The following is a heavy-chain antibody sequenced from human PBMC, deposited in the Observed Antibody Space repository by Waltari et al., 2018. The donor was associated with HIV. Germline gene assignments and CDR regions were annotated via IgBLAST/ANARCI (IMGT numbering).Heavy chain of an antibody. CDR2: ISSSSSTI. V-gene: IGHV3-48*01. CDR1: GFTFSSYS. D-gene: IGHD1-20*01. Sequence: EVQLVESGGGLVQPGGSLRLSCAASGFTFSSYSMNWVRQAPGKGLEWVSYISSSSSTIYYADSVKGRFTISRDNAKNSLYLQMNSLRAEDTAVYYCARDGGSRYNYYYGMDVWGQGTTVTVSS. CDR3: ARDGGSRYNYYYGMDV. J-gene: IGHJ6*02.